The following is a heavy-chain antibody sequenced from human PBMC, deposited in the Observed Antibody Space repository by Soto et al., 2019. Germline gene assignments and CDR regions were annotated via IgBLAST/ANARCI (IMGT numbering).Heavy chain of an antibody. CDR1: GFSFSDYV. D-gene: IGHD3-3*01. CDR3: AKGGDSLSGYVHY. CDR2: ISHSAVSS. Sequence: PGGSLRLSCVASGFSFSDYVMAWVRQAPGKGLEGVSGISHSAVSSFSAASVKGRFTVSRDNSKNTMYLQMDSLETEDTAVYYCAKGGDSLSGYVHYWGQGTRVTVSA. V-gene: IGHV3-23*01. J-gene: IGHJ4*02.